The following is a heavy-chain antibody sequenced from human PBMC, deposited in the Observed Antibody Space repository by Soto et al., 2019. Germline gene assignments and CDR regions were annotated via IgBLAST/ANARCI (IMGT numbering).Heavy chain of an antibody. V-gene: IGHV3-53*01. J-gene: IGHJ6*02. D-gene: IGHD2-21*02. Sequence: HPGGSLRLSCAVSGFTVSGIYMSWVRQAPGKGLEWVSVIYSSSSTYYADSVKGRFTISRDNSKNTLYLQMNSLRAEDTAVYYCAIPRGGDCYPRDLCYYGMDVWGQGTTVTVYS. CDR2: IYSSSST. CDR1: GFTVSGIY. CDR3: AIPRGGDCYPRDLCYYGMDV.